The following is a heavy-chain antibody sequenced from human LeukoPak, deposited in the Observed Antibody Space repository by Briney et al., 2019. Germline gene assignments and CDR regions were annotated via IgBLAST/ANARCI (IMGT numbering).Heavy chain of an antibody. V-gene: IGHV4-59*13. D-gene: IGHD5-18*01. CDR3: ASGYSYGYNDY. J-gene: IGHJ4*02. Sequence: PSETLSLTCTVSGRSISIYYWSWIRQPPGEGLEWLGYIYYSGSSNYNPSLKSRVTISVDTSKNHFSLKLSSVTAADTAVYYCASGYSYGYNDYWGQGTLVTVSS. CDR2: IYYSGSS. CDR1: GRSISIYY.